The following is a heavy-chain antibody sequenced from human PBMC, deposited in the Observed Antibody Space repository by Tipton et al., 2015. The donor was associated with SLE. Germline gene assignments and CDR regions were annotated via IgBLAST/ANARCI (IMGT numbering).Heavy chain of an antibody. CDR2: INHSGST. CDR3: ARAPNYGDYALCDY. CDR1: GGSFSGYY. J-gene: IGHJ4*02. Sequence: TLSLTCAVYGGSFSGYYWSWIRQPPGKGLEWIGEINHSGSTNYNPSLKSRVTISVDTSKNQFSLKLSSVTAADTAVYYCARAPNYGDYALCDYWGQGTLVTVSS. D-gene: IGHD4-17*01. V-gene: IGHV4-34*01.